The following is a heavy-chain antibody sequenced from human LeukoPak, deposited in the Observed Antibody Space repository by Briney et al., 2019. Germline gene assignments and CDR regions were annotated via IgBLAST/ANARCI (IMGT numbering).Heavy chain of an antibody. J-gene: IGHJ4*02. D-gene: IGHD1-26*01. V-gene: IGHV3-7*03. CDR2: IKPDGSGR. CDR3: ARDVVGATYFD. CDR1: GFIFSNNW. Sequence: GGSLRLSCVASGFIFSNNWMNWVRQAPGKGLEWVANIKPDGSGRYSVDSVKGRFTISRDNAKNSLYLQMDSLRVEDTAVYYCARDVVGATYFDWGQGTLVTVSS.